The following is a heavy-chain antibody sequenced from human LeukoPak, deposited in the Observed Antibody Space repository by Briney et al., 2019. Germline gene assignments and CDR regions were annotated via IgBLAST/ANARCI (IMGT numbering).Heavy chain of an antibody. D-gene: IGHD1-26*01. V-gene: IGHV3-21*01. CDR3: AREGVGATVTDY. Sequence: GGSLRLSCAASGFTFSSYSMNWVRQAPGKGLEWVSSISSSSSYIYYADSVKGRFTISRDNAKNSLYLQMNSLRAEDTAVYYCAREGVGATVTDYWGQGTLVTVSS. J-gene: IGHJ4*02. CDR1: GFTFSSYS. CDR2: ISSSSSYI.